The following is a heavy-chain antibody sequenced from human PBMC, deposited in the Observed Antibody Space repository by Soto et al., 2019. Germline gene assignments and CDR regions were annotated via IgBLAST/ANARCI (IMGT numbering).Heavy chain of an antibody. CDR2: VYYSGTT. Sequence: PSETLSLTCTVSGASINNNDYYWSWIRQTPGKGLEWIGYVYYSGTTDYIPSLKSRLSMSIDKSQNQFTLKLNSVTAADTATYSCARMSNFYNKCYFDLWAVAPWSPSPQ. J-gene: IGHJ2*01. V-gene: IGHV4-30-4*01. CDR3: ARMSNFYNKCYFDL. CDR1: GASINNNDYY. D-gene: IGHD1-20*01.